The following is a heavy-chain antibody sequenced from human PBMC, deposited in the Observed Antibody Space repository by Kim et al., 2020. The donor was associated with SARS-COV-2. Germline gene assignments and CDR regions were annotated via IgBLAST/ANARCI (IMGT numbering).Heavy chain of an antibody. J-gene: IGHJ4*02. V-gene: IGHV4-34*01. CDR2: TDHRGST. Sequence: SETLSLTCGVYGVSLSDSYWSWIRQPPGKGLEWVGETDHRGSTKYNPSLKSRVTISVDMSKRQFSLRLTSVTAADMAVFYCVRGGLPAAFDYWGPGTLVTVSS. D-gene: IGHD2-2*01. CDR3: VRGGLPAAFDY. CDR1: GVSLSDSY.